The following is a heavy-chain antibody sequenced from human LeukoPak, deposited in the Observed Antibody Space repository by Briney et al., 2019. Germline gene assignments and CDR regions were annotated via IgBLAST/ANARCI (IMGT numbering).Heavy chain of an antibody. CDR2: IAHDHCQI. CDR3: ARDPTLGHPDYFDL. Sequence: PGGSLRLSCAASGFAYNNYVIHWIRQAPGKGLEWVAVIAHDHCQIYYADSVQGRFTISRDNSMNMLYLQMNSLRVEDTAVYFCARDPTLGHPDYFDLWGQGTLVTASS. D-gene: IGHD1-1*01. CDR1: GFAYNNYV. V-gene: IGHV3-30*04. J-gene: IGHJ4*02.